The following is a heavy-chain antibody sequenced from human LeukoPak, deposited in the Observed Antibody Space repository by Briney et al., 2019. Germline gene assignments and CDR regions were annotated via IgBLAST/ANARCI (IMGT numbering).Heavy chain of an antibody. CDR2: IYYSGST. D-gene: IGHD3-16*01. V-gene: IGHV4-59*05. CDR1: GGPISSYH. J-gene: IGHJ5*02. CDR3: ARGVGNGFDP. Sequence: SETLSLSCTVSGGPISSYHWSWIRQPPGKGLEWIGSIYYSGSTYYNPSLKSRVTISVDTSKNQFSLKLSSVTAADTAVYYCARGVGNGFDPWGQGTLVTVSS.